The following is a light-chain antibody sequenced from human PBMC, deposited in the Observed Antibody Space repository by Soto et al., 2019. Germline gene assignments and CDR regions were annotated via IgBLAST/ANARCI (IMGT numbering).Light chain of an antibody. CDR3: ATWSDSLKGWV. CDR2: AND. Sequence: QSVLTQPPSASRTPGQRVTIPCSGSSSDIGSNSVNWYQQLPGAAPRLLIYANDHRPSGVPDRFSASKSGTSASLAISGVRSEDEAFYYCATWSDSLKGWVFGGVPKVTVL. CDR1: SSDIGSNS. J-gene: IGLJ3*02. V-gene: IGLV1-44*01.